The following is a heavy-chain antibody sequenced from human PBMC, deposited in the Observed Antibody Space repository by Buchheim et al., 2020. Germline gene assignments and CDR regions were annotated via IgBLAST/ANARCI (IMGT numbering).Heavy chain of an antibody. J-gene: IGHJ1*01. CDR1: GFTFSSYG. CDR2: ISYDGSNK. D-gene: IGHD6-19*01. Sequence: QVQLVESGGGVVQPGRSLRLSCAASGFTFSSYGMHWVRQAPGKGLEWVAVISYDGSNKYYADSVKGRFTISRDNSKKTLYLQMNSLRAEDTAVYYCAKALGQWLVQEYFQHWGQGTL. V-gene: IGHV3-30*18. CDR3: AKALGQWLVQEYFQH.